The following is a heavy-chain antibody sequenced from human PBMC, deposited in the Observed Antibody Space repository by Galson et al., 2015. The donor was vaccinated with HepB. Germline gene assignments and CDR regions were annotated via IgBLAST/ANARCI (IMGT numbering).Heavy chain of an antibody. Sequence: QSGAEVKKPGESLKISCKGSGYSFTSYWIGWVRQMPGKGLEWMGIIYPGDSDTRYSPSFQGQVTISADKSISTAYLQWSSLKASDTAMYYCARQAIAAAGTWYYYYGMDVWGQGTTVTVSS. J-gene: IGHJ6*02. D-gene: IGHD6-13*01. CDR2: IYPGDSDT. CDR1: GYSFTSYW. CDR3: ARQAIAAAGTWYYYYGMDV. V-gene: IGHV5-51*01.